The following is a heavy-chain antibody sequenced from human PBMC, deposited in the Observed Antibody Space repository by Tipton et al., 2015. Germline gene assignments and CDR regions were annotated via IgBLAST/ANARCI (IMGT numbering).Heavy chain of an antibody. CDR2: ISPFFGTA. Sequence: QLVQSGAEVKKPGSSVKVSCKASGGTFSSFAISWVRQAPGQGLEWMGEISPFFGTANYAQTLQGRVTITAVDSTSTVFMELSSLRYEDTAVYYCARWNDFWSAWDYWGQGTLVTVSS. V-gene: IGHV1-69*01. J-gene: IGHJ4*02. D-gene: IGHD3-3*01. CDR3: ARWNDFWSAWDY. CDR1: GGTFSSFA.